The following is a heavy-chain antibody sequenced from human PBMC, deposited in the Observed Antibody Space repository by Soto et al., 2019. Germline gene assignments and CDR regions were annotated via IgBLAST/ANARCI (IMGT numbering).Heavy chain of an antibody. CDR3: ASELRFLEWLSY. Sequence: SETLSLTCPVSGGSISSGGYYWGWIRQPPGKGLEWIGSIYYSGSTYYNPSLKSRVTISVDTSKNQFSLKLSSVTAADTAVYYCASELRFLEWLSYWGQGTLVTVSS. D-gene: IGHD3-3*01. CDR2: IYYSGST. V-gene: IGHV4-39*01. J-gene: IGHJ4*02. CDR1: GGSISSGGYY.